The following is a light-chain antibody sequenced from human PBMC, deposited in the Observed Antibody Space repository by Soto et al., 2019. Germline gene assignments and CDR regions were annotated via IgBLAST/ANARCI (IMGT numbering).Light chain of an antibody. Sequence: QSALTQPRSVSGSPGQSVTISCTGTSSDVGGYNYVSWYQQHPGKAPKLMIYDVSKRPSGVPHRFSGSKSGNTASLTISGLQAEDEADYYCCSYAGSYTFVFGGGTKVTVL. CDR3: CSYAGSYTFV. J-gene: IGLJ2*01. V-gene: IGLV2-11*01. CDR1: SSDVGGYNY. CDR2: DVS.